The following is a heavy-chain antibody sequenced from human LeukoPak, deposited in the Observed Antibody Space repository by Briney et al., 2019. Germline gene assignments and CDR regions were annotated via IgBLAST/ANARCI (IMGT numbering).Heavy chain of an antibody. Sequence: SQTLSLTCTVSGGSISSGGYYWSWIRQPPGKGLEWIGYIYYSGSTNYNPSLKSRVTISVDTSKNQFSLKLSSVTAADTAVYYCARTSSSRGTGYFDYWGQGTLVTVSS. J-gene: IGHJ4*02. CDR2: IYYSGST. D-gene: IGHD6-6*01. CDR1: GGSISSGGYY. CDR3: ARTSSSRGTGYFDY. V-gene: IGHV4-61*08.